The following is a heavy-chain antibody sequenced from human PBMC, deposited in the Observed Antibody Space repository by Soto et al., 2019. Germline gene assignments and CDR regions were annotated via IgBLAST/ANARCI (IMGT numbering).Heavy chain of an antibody. CDR2: IKQDGSEK. D-gene: IGHD3-16*02. CDR1: GFTFSSYW. J-gene: IGHJ4*02. V-gene: IGHV3-7*03. CDR3: ARGEFYDYVWGSYRPFFDY. Sequence: PGGSLRLSCAASGFTFSSYWMSWVRQAPGKGLEWVANIKQDGSEKYYVDSVKGRFTISRDNAKNSLYLQMNSLRAEDTAVYYCARGEFYDYVWGSYRPFFDYWGQGALVTVSS.